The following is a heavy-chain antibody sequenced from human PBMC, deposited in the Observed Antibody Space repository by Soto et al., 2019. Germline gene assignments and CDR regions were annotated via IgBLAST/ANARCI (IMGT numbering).Heavy chain of an antibody. CDR3: ACPLVVTGPNFFDP. D-gene: IGHD3-22*01. V-gene: IGHV3-23*01. J-gene: IGHJ5*02. CDR2: ISGDGGST. Sequence: GGSLRLSCTASGFTFSSHGMSWVRQAPGKGLEWVSLISGDGGSTYYADSVKGRFTISRDNSKNTLFLQMNSLSAEDTAVYYCACPLVVTGPNFFDPWGQGTLVTVSS. CDR1: GFTFSSHG.